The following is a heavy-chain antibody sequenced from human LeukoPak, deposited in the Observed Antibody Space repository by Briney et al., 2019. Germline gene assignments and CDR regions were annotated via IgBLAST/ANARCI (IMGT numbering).Heavy chain of an antibody. V-gene: IGHV4-59*01. CDR2: IYYSGST. D-gene: IGHD5-12*01. J-gene: IGHJ4*02. CDR3: ARVSSRATVDY. Sequence: PSETLSLTCTVSGGSISRYYWSWIRQPPGKGLEWIGYIYYSGSTNYNPSLKSRVTISVDTSKNQFSLKLSSVTAADTAVYYCARVSSRATVDYWGQGTLVTVSS. CDR1: GGSISRYY.